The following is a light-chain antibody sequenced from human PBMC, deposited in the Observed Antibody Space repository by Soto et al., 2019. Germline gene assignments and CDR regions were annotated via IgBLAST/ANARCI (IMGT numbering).Light chain of an antibody. CDR1: QSIGSD. CDR2: GAS. J-gene: IGKJ5*01. Sequence: EIVMTQSPATLSVSPGARATLSCRASQSIGSDLAWYQQKPGQAPRLLISGASTRAPGIPARFSGSGSGTDFTLTISSLQSEDFAIYYCQQYNNWPPITFGQGTRLE. CDR3: QQYNNWPPIT. V-gene: IGKV3D-15*01.